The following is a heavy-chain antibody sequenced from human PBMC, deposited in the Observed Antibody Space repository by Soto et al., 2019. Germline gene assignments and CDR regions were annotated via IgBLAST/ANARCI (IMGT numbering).Heavy chain of an antibody. V-gene: IGHV3-9*01. CDR1: GFTFDDYA. J-gene: IGHJ4*02. CDR3: VKDVIGYCSAGNCFPDSYFDY. CDR2: ISWNSGTK. Sequence: EVQLVESGGGWVQPGRSLRLSCAASGFTFDDYAMHWVRQAPGKGLEWVSGISWNSGTKGYADSVKGRFTISRDNAKNSLYLQMSGLRAEDTASYYCVKDVIGYCSAGNCFPDSYFDYWGQGALVTVSS. D-gene: IGHD2-15*01.